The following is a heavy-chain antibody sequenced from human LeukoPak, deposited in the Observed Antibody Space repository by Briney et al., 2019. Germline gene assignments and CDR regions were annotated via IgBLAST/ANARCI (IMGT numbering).Heavy chain of an antibody. Sequence: PGGSLRLSCAASGFAFSSYEMNWVRQAPGKALEWVSYISTSGSIIHYADYVKGRFTFSRDNAKNSVYLQMYSLRAEDTAVYYCASRQSYGGYDYWGQGALVTVCS. CDR3: ASRQSYGGYDY. J-gene: IGHJ4*02. CDR2: ISTSGSII. V-gene: IGHV3-48*03. D-gene: IGHD5-12*01. CDR1: GFAFSSYE.